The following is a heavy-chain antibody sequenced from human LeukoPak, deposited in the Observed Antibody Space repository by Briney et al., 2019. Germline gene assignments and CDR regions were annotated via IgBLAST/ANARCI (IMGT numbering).Heavy chain of an antibody. CDR3: ARGEYYFDY. J-gene: IGHJ4*02. Sequence: KPGGSLRLSCAASGFTFSNYNMNWVRQAPGNGLEWVSSISSSTGYIYHADSVKGRFTISRDNAKNSLYLQMNSLRAEDTALYYCARGEYYFDYWGQGTLVTVSA. CDR1: GFTFSNYN. V-gene: IGHV3-21*06. CDR2: ISSSTGYI.